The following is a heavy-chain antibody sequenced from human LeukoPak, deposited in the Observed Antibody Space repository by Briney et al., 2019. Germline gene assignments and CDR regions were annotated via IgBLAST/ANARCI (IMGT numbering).Heavy chain of an antibody. D-gene: IGHD6-13*01. CDR1: GGTFSSYA. Sequence: SSLKVSCKASGGTFSSYAISWGRQAPGQGLEWMGGIIPIFGTANYAQKFQGRVTITTDESTSTAYMELSSLRSEDTAVYYCALSAAGVPYYFDYWGQGTLVTVSS. CDR2: IIPIFGTA. V-gene: IGHV1-69*05. J-gene: IGHJ4*02. CDR3: ALSAAGVPYYFDY.